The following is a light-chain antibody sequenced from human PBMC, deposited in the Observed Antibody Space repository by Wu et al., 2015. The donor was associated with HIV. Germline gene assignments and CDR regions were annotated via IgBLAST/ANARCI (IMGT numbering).Light chain of an antibody. CDR2: DAS. CDR1: QSIGNK. Sequence: MVMTQSPATLSVSPGERATLSCRASQSIGNKLAWYQQKHGQAPRLLIYDASNRATGIPARFSGSGSGTDFTLTISSLEPEDFAVYYCQQRRYWPLYTFGQGTKLEIK. V-gene: IGKV3-11*01. CDR3: QQRRYWPLYT. J-gene: IGKJ2*01.